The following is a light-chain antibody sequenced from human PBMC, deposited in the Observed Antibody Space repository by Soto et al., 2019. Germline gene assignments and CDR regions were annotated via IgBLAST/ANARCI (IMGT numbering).Light chain of an antibody. Sequence: SALTQSPGTLSLSPGERATLSCRASQRVPTKYLHWFQQKPGQAPRLLMNDVSTRVTGFPDRFSGSGSETDFTLTISRLEPEDFAVYYCQPYGASPSFGGGTKVEMK. CDR2: DVS. CDR1: QRVPTKY. J-gene: IGKJ4*01. CDR3: QPYGASPS. V-gene: IGKV3-20*01.